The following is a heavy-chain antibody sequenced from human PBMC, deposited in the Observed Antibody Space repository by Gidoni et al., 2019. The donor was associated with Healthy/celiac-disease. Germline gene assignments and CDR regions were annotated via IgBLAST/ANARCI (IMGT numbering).Heavy chain of an antibody. J-gene: IGHJ4*02. V-gene: IGHV1-2*02. CDR2: INPNSGGT. CDR3: ARALFGDGYDY. D-gene: IGHD2-21*01. CDR1: GYTFTGYY. Sequence: QVQLFQSGAEVKKPGASVKVSCTASGYTFTGYYMHWVRPAPGQGLEWMGWINPNSGGTNYAQKLQGRVTMTRDTSISTAYMELSRLRSDDTAVYYCARALFGDGYDYWGQGTLVTVSS.